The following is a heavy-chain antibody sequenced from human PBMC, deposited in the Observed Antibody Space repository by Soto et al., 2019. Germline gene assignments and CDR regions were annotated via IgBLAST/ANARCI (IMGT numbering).Heavy chain of an antibody. CDR1: GFTFSTYS. Sequence: LRLSCAASGFTFSTYSMNWVRQAPGKGLEWVAVIWYDGSNKYYADSVKGRFTISRDNSKNTLYLQMNSLRAEDTAVYYCARVGTTVSVTAMAYYYYYGTDVWGQGTTVTVSS. V-gene: IGHV3-33*08. CDR3: ARVGTTVSVTAMAYYYYYGTDV. J-gene: IGHJ6*02. D-gene: IGHD4-17*01. CDR2: IWYDGSNK.